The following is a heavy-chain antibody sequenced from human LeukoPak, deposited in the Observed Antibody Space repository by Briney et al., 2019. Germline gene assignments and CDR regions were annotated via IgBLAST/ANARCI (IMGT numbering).Heavy chain of an antibody. D-gene: IGHD3-9*01. V-gene: IGHV3-21*01. CDR2: ISSSSSYI. Sequence: PGGSLRLSCAASGFTFSSYSMNWVRQAPGKGLEWVSSISSSSSYIYYADSVRGRFTISRDNAKNSLYLQMNSLRAEDTAVYYCARVSVFDWLLSLDYWGQGTLVTVSS. CDR1: GFTFSSYS. J-gene: IGHJ4*02. CDR3: ARVSVFDWLLSLDY.